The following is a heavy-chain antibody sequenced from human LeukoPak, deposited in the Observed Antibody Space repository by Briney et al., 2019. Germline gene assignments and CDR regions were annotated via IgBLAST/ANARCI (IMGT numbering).Heavy chain of an antibody. CDR1: GFTFDDYA. D-gene: IGHD5-18*01. CDR3: ARRGYSTYGMDV. Sequence: GGSLRLSCAASGFTFDDYAMHWVRQVPGKGLEWVSGISWNSGSIGYADSVKGRFTISRDNAKNSLYLQMNSLRAEDTAVYYCARRGYSTYGMDVWGQGTTVTVSS. J-gene: IGHJ6*02. CDR2: ISWNSGSI. V-gene: IGHV3-9*01.